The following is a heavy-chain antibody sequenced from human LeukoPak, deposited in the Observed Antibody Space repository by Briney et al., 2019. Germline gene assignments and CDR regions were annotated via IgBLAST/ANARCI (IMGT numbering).Heavy chain of an antibody. CDR1: GGSFSGYY. CDR3: ARSYWRYYYYYMDV. Sequence: LSLTCAVYGGSFSGYYWSWIRQAPGKGLQWVSYISSGGDIMHYADSVKGRFTSSRDNAKNSGYLEMNSLRAEDTALYYCARSYWRYYYYYMDVWGKGTTVTVSS. CDR2: ISSGGDIM. J-gene: IGHJ6*03. V-gene: IGHV3-11*01. D-gene: IGHD3-3*01.